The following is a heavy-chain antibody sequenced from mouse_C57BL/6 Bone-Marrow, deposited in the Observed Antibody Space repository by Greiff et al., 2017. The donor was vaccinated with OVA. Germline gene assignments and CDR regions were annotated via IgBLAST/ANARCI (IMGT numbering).Heavy chain of an antibody. CDR3: TRERFPFAY. J-gene: IGHJ3*01. CDR2: ISSGGDYI. CDR1: GFTFSSYA. Sequence: EVKLVESGEGLVKPGGSLKLSCAASGFTFSSYAMSWVRQTPEKRLEWVAYISSGGDYIYYADTVKGRFTISRDNARNTRYLQMCRLKSEDTAMYYCTRERFPFAYWGQGTLVTVSA. V-gene: IGHV5-9-1*02.